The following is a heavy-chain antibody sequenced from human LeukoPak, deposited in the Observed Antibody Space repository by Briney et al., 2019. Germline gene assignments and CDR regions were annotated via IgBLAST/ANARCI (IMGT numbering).Heavy chain of an antibody. J-gene: IGHJ4*02. V-gene: IGHV4-38-2*02. D-gene: IGHD4-17*01. CDR1: GYSISSGYY. CDR2: IYHIGST. Sequence: SETLSLTCTVSGYSISSGYYWGWIRQPPGKGLEWIGSIYHIGSTYYNPSFKSRVTISVDTSKNQFSLKLSSVTAADTAVYYCASSSYGDYVDYWGQGTLVTVSS. CDR3: ASSSYGDYVDY.